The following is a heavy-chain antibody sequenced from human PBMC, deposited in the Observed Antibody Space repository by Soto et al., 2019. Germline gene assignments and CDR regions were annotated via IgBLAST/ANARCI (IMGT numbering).Heavy chain of an antibody. D-gene: IGHD4-4*01. CDR2: INVDGTTT. CDR3: VVNLMTTVPTGDY. J-gene: IGHJ4*02. CDR1: GFPFTSSW. V-gene: IGHV3-74*01. Sequence: EVQLVESGGGLVQPGGSLRLSCVVSGFPFTSSWMHWVRQVPGKGLEWVSRINVDGTTTTYADSVKGRVIISRDNAKNTAFLQMNSLGAEDTAMYFCVVNLMTTVPTGDYWGQGTLVTVSS.